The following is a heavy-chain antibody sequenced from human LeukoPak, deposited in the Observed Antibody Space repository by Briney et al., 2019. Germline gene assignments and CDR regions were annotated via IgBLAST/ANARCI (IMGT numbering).Heavy chain of an antibody. D-gene: IGHD1-26*01. Sequence: GGSLRLSCAASGFTFSTYWMSWVRQAPGKGLEWVANIRQDGSKIYYVDSVKGRFTISRDNAKNSLYLQMNNLRAEDTAVYYCARERVGATETLGLDYWGQGTLVTVSS. CDR3: ARERVGATETLGLDY. J-gene: IGHJ4*02. V-gene: IGHV3-7*01. CDR2: IRQDGSKI. CDR1: GFTFSTYW.